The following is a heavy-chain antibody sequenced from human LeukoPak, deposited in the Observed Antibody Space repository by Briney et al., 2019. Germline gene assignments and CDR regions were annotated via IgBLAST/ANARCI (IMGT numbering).Heavy chain of an antibody. CDR1: GYTFTSYG. CDR2: ISAYNGNT. D-gene: IGHD1-26*01. J-gene: IGHJ6*03. Sequence: ASVKVPCKASGYTFTSYGISWVRQAPGQGLEWMGWISAYNGNTNYAQKLQGRVTMTTDTSTSTAYMELRSLRSDDTAVYYCARAISYSGSYFYHYCYYYMDVWGKGTTVTVSS. CDR3: ARAISYSGSYFYHYCYYYMDV. V-gene: IGHV1-18*01.